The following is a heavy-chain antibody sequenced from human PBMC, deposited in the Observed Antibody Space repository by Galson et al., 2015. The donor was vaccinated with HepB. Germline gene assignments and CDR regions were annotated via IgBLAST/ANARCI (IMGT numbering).Heavy chain of an antibody. CDR3: ARGAVDYGDPAGAFDI. J-gene: IGHJ3*02. V-gene: IGHV1-69*13. CDR1: GGTFSSYA. CDR2: IIPIFGTA. Sequence: SVKVSCKASGGTFSSYAISWVRQAPGQGLEWMGGIIPIFGTANYAQKFQGRVTITADESTSTAYMELSSLRSEDTAVYYCARGAVDYGDPAGAFDIWGQGTMVTVFS. D-gene: IGHD4-17*01.